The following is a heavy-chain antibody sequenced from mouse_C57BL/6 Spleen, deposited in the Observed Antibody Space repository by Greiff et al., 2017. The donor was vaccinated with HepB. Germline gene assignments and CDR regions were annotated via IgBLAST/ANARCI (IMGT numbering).Heavy chain of an antibody. CDR1: GFTFSDYY. J-gene: IGHJ4*01. CDR3: ARWSYYSNPYAMDY. Sequence: EVQLVESEGGLVQPGSSMKLSCTASGFTFSDYYMAWVRQVPEKGLEWVANINYDGSSTYYLDSLKSRFIISRDNAKNILYLQMSSLKSEDTATYYCARWSYYSNPYAMDYWGQGTSVTVSS. V-gene: IGHV5-16*01. CDR2: INYDGSST. D-gene: IGHD2-5*01.